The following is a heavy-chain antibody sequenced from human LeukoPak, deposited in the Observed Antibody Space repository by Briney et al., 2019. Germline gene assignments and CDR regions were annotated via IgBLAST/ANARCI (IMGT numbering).Heavy chain of an antibody. J-gene: IGHJ4*02. D-gene: IGHD3-3*01. V-gene: IGHV4-34*01. CDR3: ARSLSPYYDVTSAYWVWGY. CDR2: INQSGDT. CDR1: GGSISSYY. Sequence: SETLSLTCTVSGGSISSYYWSWLRQPPGKGLEWIGEINQSGDTNYNPSFESRVTMSVDASKKQFSLKLKSVTAADGAVYYCARSLSPYYDVTSAYWVWGYWGQGTLVIISS.